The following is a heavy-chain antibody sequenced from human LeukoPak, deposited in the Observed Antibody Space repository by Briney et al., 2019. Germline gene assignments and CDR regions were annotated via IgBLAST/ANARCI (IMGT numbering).Heavy chain of an antibody. CDR1: GFTFSNYW. CDR2: IYVDGRTT. V-gene: IGHV3-74*01. Sequence: GGSLRLSCVASGFTFSNYWMHWVRQPPGKGLVWVSRIYVDGRTTNYADSVKGRFTISRDNAKNTVCLEMNILSVEDTATYYCIRDFRSADLWGQGTLVTVTS. J-gene: IGHJ5*02. CDR3: IRDFRSADL.